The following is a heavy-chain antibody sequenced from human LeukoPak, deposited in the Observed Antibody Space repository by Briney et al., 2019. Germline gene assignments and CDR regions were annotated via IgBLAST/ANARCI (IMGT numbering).Heavy chain of an antibody. CDR2: IKSKTDGGTT. V-gene: IGHV3-15*01. CDR1: GFTFSNAW. D-gene: IGHD3-22*01. J-gene: IGHJ4*02. Sequence: SGGSLRLSCAASGFTFSNAWMSWVRQAPGKGLEWVGRIKSKTDGGTTDYAAPVKGRFTISRDDSKNTLYLQMNSLKTEDTAVYYCTTEHYYDSSGYYYSRGYFDYWGQGTLVTVSS. CDR3: TTEHYYDSSGYYYSRGYFDY.